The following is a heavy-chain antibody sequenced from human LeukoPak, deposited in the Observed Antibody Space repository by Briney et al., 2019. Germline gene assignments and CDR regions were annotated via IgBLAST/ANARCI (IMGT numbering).Heavy chain of an antibody. D-gene: IGHD3-9*01. CDR3: ARHKSDWLSTGAPMDV. J-gene: IGHJ6*02. CDR2: IKEDGSEK. CDR1: VLTFSNYW. Sequence: GGSLRLSCGASVLTFSNYWMTWVRQAPGKGLEWVANIKEDGSEKYYVDSVKGRFTISRDNAKNSLYLQMNSLRVEDTAVYYCARHKSDWLSTGAPMDVWGQGTTVTVSS. V-gene: IGHV3-7*04.